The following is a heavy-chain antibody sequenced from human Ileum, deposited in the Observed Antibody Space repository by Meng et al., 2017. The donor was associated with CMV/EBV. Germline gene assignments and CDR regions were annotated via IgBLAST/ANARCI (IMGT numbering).Heavy chain of an antibody. CDR3: AREWGTHRGWFDP. CDR2: INRSGST. D-gene: IGHD1-26*01. CDR1: GGSFRGYS. J-gene: IGHJ5*02. V-gene: IGHV4-34*01. Sequence: LTCAGYGGSFRGYSWSWIRQPPGKGLEWIGEINRSGSTNYNPSLKSRVTISVDTSKNQFSLKLSSVTAADTAVYYCAREWGTHRGWFDPWGQGTLVTVSS.